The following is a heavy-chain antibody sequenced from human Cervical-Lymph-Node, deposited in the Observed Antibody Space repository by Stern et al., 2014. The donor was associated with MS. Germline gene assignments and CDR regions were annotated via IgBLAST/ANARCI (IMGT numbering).Heavy chain of an antibody. V-gene: IGHV7-4-1*02. D-gene: IGHD5-12*01. CDR1: GYSFTTSA. CDR2: INTNTGNP. CDR3: ATQGASGFGVSPTAY. J-gene: IGHJ4*02. Sequence: QLVQSGSELKKPGASVKVSCKASGYSFTTSAMNWVRQAPGQGLEWMGWINTNTGNPLYAQGFTGRFVFSLDTSVNTAYLEIRSLRTDDTAMYYCATQGASGFGVSPTAYWGQGTLVTVSS.